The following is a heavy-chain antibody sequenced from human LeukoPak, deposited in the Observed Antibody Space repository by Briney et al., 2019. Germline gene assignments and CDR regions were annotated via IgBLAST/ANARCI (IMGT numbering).Heavy chain of an antibody. J-gene: IGHJ4*02. Sequence: ASETLSLTRTVAGASITTYYCSWLRQPAGKGLEWIGRFFVSASIDYNPSLKSRITISLDKSKNQFSLNLTSVTAADTAVYYCARQGGLGTPASGSLEAFDYWGQGTLVTVSS. CDR3: ARQGGLGTPASGSLEAFDY. CDR2: FFVSASI. D-gene: IGHD4-23*01. V-gene: IGHV4-4*07. CDR1: GASITTYY.